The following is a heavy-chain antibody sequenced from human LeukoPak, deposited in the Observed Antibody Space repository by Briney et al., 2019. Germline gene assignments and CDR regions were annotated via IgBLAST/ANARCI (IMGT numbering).Heavy chain of an antibody. J-gene: IGHJ4*02. Sequence: PSETLSLTCTVSGGSISSSSYYWGWIRQPPGKGLEWIGSIYYSGSTYYNPSLKSRVTISVDTSKNQFSLKLSSVTAADTAVYYCARERTYYYDSSGYYFDYWGQGTLVTVSS. D-gene: IGHD3-22*01. CDR1: GGSISSSSYY. CDR2: IYYSGST. V-gene: IGHV4-39*07. CDR3: ARERTYYYDSSGYYFDY.